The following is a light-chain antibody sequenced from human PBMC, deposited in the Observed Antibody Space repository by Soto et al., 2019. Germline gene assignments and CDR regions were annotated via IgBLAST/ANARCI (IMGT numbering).Light chain of an antibody. J-gene: IGKJ1*01. CDR3: QQYVFYRGT. Sequence: DIQLTQSPSFLSASVGDRVTITCRASQGISSYLAWYQQKPGKAPKLLIYDASSLQTGVPSRFSGSGSGTDFSLTITSLQPDDFATYYCQQYVFYRGTFGQGTKVDIK. CDR2: DAS. V-gene: IGKV1-9*01. CDR1: QGISSY.